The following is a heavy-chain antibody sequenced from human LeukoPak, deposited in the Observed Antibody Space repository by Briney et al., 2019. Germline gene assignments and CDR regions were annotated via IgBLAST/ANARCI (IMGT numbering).Heavy chain of an antibody. D-gene: IGHD3-22*01. Sequence: ASVKVSCKASGYTFTSYGISWVRQAPGQGLEWMGWISAYNGNTNYAQKLQGRVTMTTDTSTSTAYMELRSLRSDDTAVYYCARDTPHYYDSSGNDYWGQGTLVTVPS. CDR3: ARDTPHYYDSSGNDY. J-gene: IGHJ4*02. CDR1: GYTFTSYG. V-gene: IGHV1-18*01. CDR2: ISAYNGNT.